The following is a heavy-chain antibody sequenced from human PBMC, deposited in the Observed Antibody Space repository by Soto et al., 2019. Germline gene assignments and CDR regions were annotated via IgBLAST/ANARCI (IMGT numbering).Heavy chain of an antibody. Sequence: EVRLVESGGGLVQPGRSLRLSCAASGFTFDDYAMHWVRQAPGKGLEWVSGISWNSGSIGYADSVKGRFTISRDNAKNSLYLQMNSLRAEDTALYYCAKGRIAVAGHDAFDIWGQGTMVTVSS. CDR2: ISWNSGSI. J-gene: IGHJ3*02. CDR3: AKGRIAVAGHDAFDI. V-gene: IGHV3-9*01. D-gene: IGHD6-19*01. CDR1: GFTFDDYA.